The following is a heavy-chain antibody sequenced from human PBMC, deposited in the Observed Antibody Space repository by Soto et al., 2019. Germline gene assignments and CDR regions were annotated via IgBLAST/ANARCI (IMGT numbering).Heavy chain of an antibody. Sequence: AETLSLTCAVYGGSFSGYYWSWIRQPPGKGLEWVGEINHSGSTNYNPSLKSRATISVDTSKNQFSLKLSSVTAADTAVYYCASQRVNRDIVVVPAAIRGGYYYYGMDVWGQGTTVTVSS. V-gene: IGHV4-34*01. CDR2: INHSGST. J-gene: IGHJ6*02. D-gene: IGHD2-2*02. CDR1: GGSFSGYY. CDR3: ASQRVNRDIVVVPAAIRGGYYYYGMDV.